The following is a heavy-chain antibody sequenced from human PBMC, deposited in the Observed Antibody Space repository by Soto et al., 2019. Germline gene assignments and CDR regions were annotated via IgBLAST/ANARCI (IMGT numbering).Heavy chain of an antibody. D-gene: IGHD6-19*01. Sequence: QMHLVQSGPEVKRPGTSLKVSCKASGFTFSSSAVQWVRQARGQGLEWIGWIVLGNGNTNYAQKFQERVTITRDMSTSTAYMEVRSLTFEDTAVYYCATRIGNIGWYWLYTLGQGTLVTGSS. CDR1: GFTFSSSA. CDR3: ATRIGNIGWYWLYT. V-gene: IGHV1-58*01. CDR2: IVLGNGNT. J-gene: IGHJ5*02.